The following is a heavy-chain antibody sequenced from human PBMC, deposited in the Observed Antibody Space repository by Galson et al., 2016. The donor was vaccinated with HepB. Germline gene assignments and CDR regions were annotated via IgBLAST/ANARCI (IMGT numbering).Heavy chain of an antibody. J-gene: IGHJ4*02. CDR2: ISNDGNNK. V-gene: IGHV3-30-3*01. Sequence: SLRLSCAASAFPFSNYAFHWVRQAPGKGLEWVAVISNDGNNKYYGDSVKGRVTISRDNIKNTLYLQMKSLRAEDTAVYYCARDSGRSGWYGYFDDWGQGTLVTVSS. CDR1: AFPFSNYA. D-gene: IGHD6-19*01. CDR3: ARDSGRSGWYGYFDD.